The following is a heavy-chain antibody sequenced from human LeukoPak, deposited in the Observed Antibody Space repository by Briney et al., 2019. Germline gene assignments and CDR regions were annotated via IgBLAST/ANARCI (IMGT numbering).Heavy chain of an antibody. V-gene: IGHV4-39*07. CDR1: GGSISSSSYY. J-gene: IGHJ5*02. CDR2: IYYSGST. Sequence: SETLSLTCTVSGGSISSSSYYWGWIRQPPGKGLEWIGSIYYSGSTNYNPSLKSRVTISVDKSKNQFSLKLSSVTAADTAVYYCARDGSQGDNWFDPWGQGTLVTVSS. CDR3: ARDGSQGDNWFDP.